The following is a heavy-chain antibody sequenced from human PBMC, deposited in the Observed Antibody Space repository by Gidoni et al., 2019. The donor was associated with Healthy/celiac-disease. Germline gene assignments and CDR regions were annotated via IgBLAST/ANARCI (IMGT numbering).Heavy chain of an antibody. J-gene: IGHJ1*01. Sequence: QITLKESGPTLVKPTQTLTLTCTFSGFSLSTSGVGVGWIRQPPGKALAWLALIYWNDDKRYIPSLKSRRTITKDTSKNQVVLTMTNMDPVDTATYYCANDNSYDDFWSGYRTAEYFQHWGQGTLVTVSS. CDR1: GFSLSTSGVG. V-gene: IGHV2-5*01. CDR3: ANDNSYDDFWSGYRTAEYFQH. CDR2: IYWNDDK. D-gene: IGHD3-3*01.